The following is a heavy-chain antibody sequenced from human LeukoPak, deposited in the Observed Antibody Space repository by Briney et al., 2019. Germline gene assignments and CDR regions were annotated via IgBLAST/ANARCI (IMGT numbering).Heavy chain of an antibody. J-gene: IGHJ6*03. V-gene: IGHV4-59*01. CDR1: GGSISRYY. CDR2: IYYSGST. D-gene: IGHD1-26*01. CDR3: ARGSSYSGSYRYYYYYMDV. Sequence: SETLSLTCTVSGGSISRYYWSWIRQPPGKGLEWIGYIYYSGSTNYNPSLKSRVTISVDTSKNQFSLKLSSVTAAETAVYYCARGSSYSGSYRYYYYYMDVWGKGTTVTVSS.